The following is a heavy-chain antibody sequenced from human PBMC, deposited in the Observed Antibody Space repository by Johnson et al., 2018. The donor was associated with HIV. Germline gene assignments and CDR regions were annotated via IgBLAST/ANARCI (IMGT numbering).Heavy chain of an antibody. CDR2: IWHDGRDV. CDR3: TTASGYYPFFDAFDM. Sequence: VQLVESGGGLVQPGGSLRLSCAASGFTFSNAWMSWVRQAPGKGLEWVAFIWHDGRDVYYADSVKGRFTVSRDNSKNAVYLQMNSLKTEDTAVYYCTTASGYYPFFDAFDMWGQGTMVTVSS. V-gene: IGHV3-33*03. J-gene: IGHJ3*02. CDR1: GFTFSNAW. D-gene: IGHD3-22*01.